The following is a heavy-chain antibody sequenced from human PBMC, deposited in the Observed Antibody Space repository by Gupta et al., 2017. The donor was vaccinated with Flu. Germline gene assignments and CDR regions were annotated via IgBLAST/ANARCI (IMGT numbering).Heavy chain of an antibody. CDR3: ARQEGQITGASYYGMDV. V-gene: IGHV5-51*01. D-gene: IGHD1-7*01. Sequence: GYSFTTYWIAWVRQMPGKGLEWMGIIYPGDSDTRYSPSFQGHVSISADKSISTAYLQWSSLKASDTAIYYCARQEGQITGASYYGMDVWGQGTTVPVS. CDR2: IYPGDSDT. CDR1: GYSFTTYW. J-gene: IGHJ6*02.